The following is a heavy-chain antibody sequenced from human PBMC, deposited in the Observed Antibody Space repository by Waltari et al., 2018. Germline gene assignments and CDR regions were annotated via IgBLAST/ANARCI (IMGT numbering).Heavy chain of an antibody. CDR3: ARGGSYINS. CDR2: IRHDGDAK. CDR1: NFTFSRYW. V-gene: IGHV3-7*04. Sequence: DVQLVESGGGSVQPGGSLRLSCVASNFTFSRYWMSWVRQAPGKGLEWGANIRHDGDAKDYVDSVKGRFTISRDNAKNSLFLQMNSLKAEDTAVYYCARGGSYINSWGQGTRVTVSS. J-gene: IGHJ5*02. D-gene: IGHD3-16*01.